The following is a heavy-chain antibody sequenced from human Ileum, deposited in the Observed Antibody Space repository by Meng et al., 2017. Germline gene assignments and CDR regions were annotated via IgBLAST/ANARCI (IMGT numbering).Heavy chain of an antibody. CDR2: FFYGGTT. Sequence: QLQLQESGPGLAKPSETLSLTCSVSGGSISSRTSYWGWIRQPPGMGLEWIVSFFYGGTTYYNPSLESRVTTSVDTSKSQFSLNLKSVSAADTAVYFCARHGAFRSHLDDWGQGTLVTVSS. CDR3: ARHGAFRSHLDD. D-gene: IGHD3-3*02. V-gene: IGHV4-39*01. J-gene: IGHJ4*02. CDR1: GGSISSRTSY.